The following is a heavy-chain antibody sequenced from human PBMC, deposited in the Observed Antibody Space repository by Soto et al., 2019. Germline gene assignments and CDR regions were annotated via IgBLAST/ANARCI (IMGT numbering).Heavy chain of an antibody. CDR2: VTGRSSST. J-gene: IGHJ3*02. CDR3: TKHLRSKKNQRRWADAFHI. CDR1: GFTFSNYA. Sequence: EVRLLESGGGLVQPGGSLRLSCVASGFTFSNYAMSWVRQAPGKGLEWVSVVTGRSSSTYYADSVEGRFIISRDNSSNTLFLQMNSLGAEDTAVYYCTKHLRSKKNQRRWADAFHIWGQGTILTVSS. D-gene: IGHD2-2*01. V-gene: IGHV3-23*01.